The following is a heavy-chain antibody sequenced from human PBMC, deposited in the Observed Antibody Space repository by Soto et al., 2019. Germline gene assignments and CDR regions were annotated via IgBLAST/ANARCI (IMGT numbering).Heavy chain of an antibody. Sequence: XSLKISFKGSGYSFTSYWIRWVLQMPGKGLEWMGRIDPSDSYTNYSPSFQGHVTISADKSISSAYLQWSGLKASDTAMYYCARRRNYQLNYYGMDVWGQGTTVTVSS. D-gene: IGHD3-16*02. CDR3: ARRRNYQLNYYGMDV. J-gene: IGHJ6*02. CDR1: GYSFTSYW. CDR2: IDPSDSYT. V-gene: IGHV5-10-1*01.